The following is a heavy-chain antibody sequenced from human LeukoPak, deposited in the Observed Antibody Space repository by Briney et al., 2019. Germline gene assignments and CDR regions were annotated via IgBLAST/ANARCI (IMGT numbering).Heavy chain of an antibody. V-gene: IGHV3-23*01. Sequence: GGSLRVSCAASGFTFSTYAMNWVRQAPGKGLEWVSSLSGSGRSSYYADSVKGRFTICRDNSINTLYLQMNSLRVEDSAVYFCAKGRGSRAYNYFDSWDQGSLVIVSS. CDR1: GFTFSTYA. CDR3: AKGRGSRAYNYFDS. D-gene: IGHD6-13*01. CDR2: LSGSGRSS. J-gene: IGHJ5*01.